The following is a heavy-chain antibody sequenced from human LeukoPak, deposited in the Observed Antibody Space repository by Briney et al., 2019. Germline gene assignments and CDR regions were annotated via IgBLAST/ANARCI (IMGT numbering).Heavy chain of an antibody. CDR2: ISWNSGSI. CDR1: GFTFDDYA. CDR3: AKAQSGYCTNGVCSPFDY. V-gene: IGHV3-9*01. J-gene: IGHJ4*02. D-gene: IGHD2-8*01. Sequence: GRSLRLSCAASGFTFDDYAMPWVRQAPGKGLEWVSVISWNSGSIGYADSVKGRFTISRDNAKNSLYLQMNSLRAEDTALYYCAKAQSGYCTNGVCSPFDYWGQGTLVTVSS.